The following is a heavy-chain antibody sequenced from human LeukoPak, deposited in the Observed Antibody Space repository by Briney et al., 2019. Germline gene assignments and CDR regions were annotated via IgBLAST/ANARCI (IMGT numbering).Heavy chain of an antibody. V-gene: IGHV3-48*04. CDR3: ARNRGYCSSTSCLYMDV. CDR1: GLTFSSYG. Sequence: PGGSLRLSCAASGLTFSSYGMNWIRQAPGKGLEWVSYISGSGTIIHYADSVKGRFTISRDNAKNSLYLQMNSLRAEDTAVYYCARNRGYCSSTSCLYMDVWGKGTTVTVSS. J-gene: IGHJ6*03. D-gene: IGHD2-2*01. CDR2: ISGSGTII.